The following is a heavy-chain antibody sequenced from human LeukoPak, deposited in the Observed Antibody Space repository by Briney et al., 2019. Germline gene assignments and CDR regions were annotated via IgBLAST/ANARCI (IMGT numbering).Heavy chain of an antibody. CDR1: GYTFTGYY. D-gene: IGHD5-18*01. CDR3: ARGESWIQLWLTDY. J-gene: IGHJ4*02. Sequence: ASVKVSCKASGYTFTGYYMHWVRQAPGQGLEWMGWINPNSGGTNYAQKFQGRVTMTRDTSISTAYMELSRLRSDDTAAYYCARGESWIQLWLTDYWGQGTLVTVSS. CDR2: INPNSGGT. V-gene: IGHV1-2*02.